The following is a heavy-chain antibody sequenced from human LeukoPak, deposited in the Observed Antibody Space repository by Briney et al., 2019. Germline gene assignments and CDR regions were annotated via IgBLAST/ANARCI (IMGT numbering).Heavy chain of an antibody. CDR3: ARGGVYSDYVDY. J-gene: IGHJ4*02. D-gene: IGHD4-11*01. CDR1: GLPFRGYA. Sequence: GGSLRLSCAAFGLPFRGYAIHWVRQAPGKGLDFVSAISSNGGSTYYANSVKGRFTISRDNSKNTAYLQMGSLRAEDMAVYYCARGGVYSDYVDYWGQGTLVTVSS. V-gene: IGHV3-64*01. CDR2: ISSNGGST.